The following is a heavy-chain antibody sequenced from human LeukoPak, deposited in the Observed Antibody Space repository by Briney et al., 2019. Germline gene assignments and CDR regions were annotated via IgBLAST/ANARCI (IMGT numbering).Heavy chain of an antibody. CDR2: IYYSGST. CDR1: GGSISSGDYY. J-gene: IGHJ4*02. Sequence: SETLSLTCAVSGGSISSGDYYWSWIRQPPGKGLEWIGYIYYSGSTYYNPSLKSRVTISVDTSKNQFSLKLSSVTAADTAVYYCAGGAYGSGSRRDYWGQGTLVTVSS. V-gene: IGHV4-30-4*01. D-gene: IGHD3-10*01. CDR3: AGGAYGSGSRRDY.